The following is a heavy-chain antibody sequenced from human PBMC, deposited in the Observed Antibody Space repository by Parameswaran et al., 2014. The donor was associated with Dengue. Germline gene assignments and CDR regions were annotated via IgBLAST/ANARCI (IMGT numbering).Heavy chain of an antibody. CDR3: ARDQSGAKNPFNYYYGMDV. J-gene: IGHJ6*02. Sequence: ASETLSLTCTVSGGSVSSGSYYWSWIRQPPGKGLEWIGYIYYSGSTNYNPSLKSRVTISVDTSKNQFSLKLSSVTAADTAVYYCARDQSGAKNPFNYYYGMDVWGQGTTVTVSS. CDR2: IYYSGST. D-gene: IGHD3-10*01. CDR1: GGSVSSGSYY. V-gene: IGHV4-61*01.